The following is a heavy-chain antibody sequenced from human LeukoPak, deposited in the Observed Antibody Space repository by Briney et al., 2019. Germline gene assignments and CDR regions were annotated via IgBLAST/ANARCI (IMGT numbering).Heavy chain of an antibody. CDR2: MNPNSGNT. D-gene: IGHD1-26*01. J-gene: IGHJ6*03. CDR3: ARGLVRYYMDV. Sequence: ASVKVSCKASGYTFTSYDINWVRQATGQGLEWMGWMNPNSGNTGYAQKFQGRVTITRNTSISTAYMELSSLRSEDAAVYYCARGLVRYYMDVWGKGTTVTVSS. V-gene: IGHV1-8*03. CDR1: GYTFTSYD.